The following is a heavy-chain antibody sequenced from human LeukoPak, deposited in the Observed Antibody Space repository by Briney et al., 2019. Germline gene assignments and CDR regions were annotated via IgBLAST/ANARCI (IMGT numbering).Heavy chain of an antibody. CDR2: ISGSDSLT. V-gene: IGHV3-48*03. CDR3: AREDYYGSGTYMRYSYYYEMDV. D-gene: IGHD3-10*01. J-gene: IGHJ6*04. CDR1: GFTVNSYG. Sequence: PGGSLRLSCAASGFTVNSYGMNWVRQAPGEGLEWVAHISGSDSLTFYADSVKGRFTISRDNAKNSLYLQMNTLKAEDTAVYYCAREDYYGSGTYMRYSYYYEMDVWGKGTTVTVSS.